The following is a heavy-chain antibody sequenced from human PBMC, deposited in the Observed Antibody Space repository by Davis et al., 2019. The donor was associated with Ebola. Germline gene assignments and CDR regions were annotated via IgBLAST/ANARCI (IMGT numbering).Heavy chain of an antibody. J-gene: IGHJ4*02. CDR2: IKHDGNEK. CDR3: ARSSTSLDH. Sequence: PGGSLRLSCAASGFSFSRYWMSWVRQTPGKGLEWVASIKHDGNEKYYVDSMKGRFTISRDNGKNSLYLQMNSLRAEDTAVYYRARSSTSLDHWGQGTLVTVSS. V-gene: IGHV3-7*03. CDR1: GFSFSRYW. D-gene: IGHD2-2*01.